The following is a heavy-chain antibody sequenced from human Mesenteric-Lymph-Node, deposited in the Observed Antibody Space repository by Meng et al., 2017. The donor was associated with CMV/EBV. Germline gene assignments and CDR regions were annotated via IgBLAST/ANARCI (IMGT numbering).Heavy chain of an antibody. D-gene: IGHD5-12*01. CDR1: FTFDNYA. V-gene: IGHV3-23*01. CDR2: ISDNGDTI. Sequence: FTFDNYAMNWVRQAPGKWLEWVSSISDNGDTIAYPDSVKGRFTISRDSSRNTLYLQMNSLRVEDTAVYYCAKDTANRVVAVITEYFQHWGQGTLVTVSS. CDR3: AKDTANRVVAVITEYFQH. J-gene: IGHJ1*01.